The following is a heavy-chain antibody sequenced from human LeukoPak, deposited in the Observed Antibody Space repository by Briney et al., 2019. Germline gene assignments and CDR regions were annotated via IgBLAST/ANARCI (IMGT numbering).Heavy chain of an antibody. CDR1: GGTFSSYA. V-gene: IGHV1-69*13. D-gene: IGHD6-13*01. J-gene: IGHJ5*02. CDR2: IIPIFGTA. Sequence: ASVKVSCKASGGTFSSYAISWVRQAPGQGLEWMGGIIPIFGTANYAQKFQGRVTITADESTSTAYMELSSLRSEDTAVYYCAREVAAAGTGWFDPWGQGTLVTVS. CDR3: AREVAAAGTGWFDP.